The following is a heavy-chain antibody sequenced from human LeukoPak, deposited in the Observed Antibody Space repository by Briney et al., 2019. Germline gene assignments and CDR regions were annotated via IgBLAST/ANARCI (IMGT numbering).Heavy chain of an antibody. D-gene: IGHD1-14*01. V-gene: IGHV3-33*08. J-gene: IGHJ3*01. Sequence: RSLRLSCAASGFTFSSYAMHWVRQAPGKGLEWVAVIWYDGSNKYYADSVKGRFTISRDNSKNTLYLQMNSLRAEDTAVYYCARAPPDPGSVFDSGGQGTMVTVSS. CDR1: GFTFSSYA. CDR3: ARAPPDPGSVFDS. CDR2: IWYDGSNK.